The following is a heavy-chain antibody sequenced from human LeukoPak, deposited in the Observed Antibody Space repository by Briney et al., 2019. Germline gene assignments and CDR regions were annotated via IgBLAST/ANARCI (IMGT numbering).Heavy chain of an antibody. CDR3: ARGDYGGGFDY. Sequence: ASVKVSCKASGYTFSSYGITWVRQAPGQGLEWMGWISSYNGDTKYAQKVQGRVTVTTDTSTSTAYMELRSLSLDDTAVYYCARGDYGGGFDYWGQGTLVTVSS. CDR2: ISSYNGDT. V-gene: IGHV1-18*01. CDR1: GYTFSSYG. J-gene: IGHJ4*02. D-gene: IGHD4-23*01.